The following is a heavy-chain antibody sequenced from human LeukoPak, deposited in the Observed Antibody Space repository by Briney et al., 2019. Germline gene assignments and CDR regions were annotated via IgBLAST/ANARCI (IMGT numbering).Heavy chain of an antibody. V-gene: IGHV3-30*02. D-gene: IGHD5-18*01. J-gene: IGHJ4*02. Sequence: GGSLRLSCAASGFTFSSYAMHWVRQAPGKGREGVAFIRYDGTSKYYADSVRGRFTISRDNSKNTLYLQMNSLRAEDTAVYYCAKGQRQLNGYLGQGTLVTVSS. CDR2: IRYDGTSK. CDR3: AKGQRQLNGY. CDR1: GFTFSSYA.